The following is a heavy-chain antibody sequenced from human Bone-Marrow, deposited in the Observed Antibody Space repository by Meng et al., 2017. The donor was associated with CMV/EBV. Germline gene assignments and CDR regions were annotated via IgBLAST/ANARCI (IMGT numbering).Heavy chain of an antibody. Sequence: GGSLRLSCAVSGFTFSYFGMHWVRQAPGKGLEWVAFIRYDGSNKYYADSVKGRFAISRDNPKNTLYLQMNSLRTEDTAVYYCAKVRYCNGGTCPFAEYFQHWGQGTVVTVSS. J-gene: IGHJ1*01. CDR2: IRYDGSNK. D-gene: IGHD2-15*01. CDR1: GFTFSYFG. V-gene: IGHV3-30*02. CDR3: AKVRYCNGGTCPFAEYFQH.